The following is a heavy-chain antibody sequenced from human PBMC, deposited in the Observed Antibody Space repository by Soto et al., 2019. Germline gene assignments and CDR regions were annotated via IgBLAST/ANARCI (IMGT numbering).Heavy chain of an antibody. J-gene: IGHJ4*02. D-gene: IGHD2-15*01. CDR1: GFTFSSYV. CDR3: AKDGLGSCTGGTCYGSDY. Sequence: EVQLLESGGNLVQPGGSLRLSCAASGFTFSSYVMSWVRQAPGKGLERVSTISGSGASIYDADSVKGRFTISRDNSKNTVYLQMNSLRGEDTAVYYCAKDGLGSCTGGTCYGSDYWGQGTLVTVSS. CDR2: ISGSGASI. V-gene: IGHV3-23*01.